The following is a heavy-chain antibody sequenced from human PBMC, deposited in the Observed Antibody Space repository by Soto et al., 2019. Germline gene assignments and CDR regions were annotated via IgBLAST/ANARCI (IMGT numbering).Heavy chain of an antibody. D-gene: IGHD2-15*01. V-gene: IGHV3-33*01. Sequence: VQLVESGGGVVQPGRSLRLSCAASGFTFSSYGMHWVRQAPGKGLEWVAVIWYDGSNKYYADSVKGRFTIARDNSKNTPYMQLNSLRAEDTAVYCCARYKGFVVVVAATDDYFDYWGQGTLVTVSS. CDR3: ARYKGFVVVVAATDDYFDY. J-gene: IGHJ4*02. CDR1: GFTFSSYG. CDR2: IWYDGSNK.